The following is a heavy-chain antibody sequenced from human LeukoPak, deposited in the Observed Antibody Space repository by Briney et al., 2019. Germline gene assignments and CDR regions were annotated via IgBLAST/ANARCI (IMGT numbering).Heavy chain of an antibody. CDR1: GFTFSSYW. Sequence: GGSLRLSCAASGFTFSSYWMSWVRQAPGKGLEWVANIKQDGSEKYYVDSVKGRFTISRDDSKNSLYLQMNSLETEDTAVYYCARGEGYSGYDSPEYYYYGMDVWGQGTTVTVSS. CDR2: IKQDGSEK. J-gene: IGHJ6*02. D-gene: IGHD5-12*01. CDR3: ARGEGYSGYDSPEYYYYGMDV. V-gene: IGHV3-7*03.